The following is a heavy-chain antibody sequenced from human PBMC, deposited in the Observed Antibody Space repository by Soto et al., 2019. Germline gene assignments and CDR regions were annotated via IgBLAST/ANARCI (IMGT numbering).Heavy chain of an antibody. CDR3: ARVGAAAGTGPQAFLDY. CDR2: INHSGST. Sequence: SSETLSLTCAVYGGSFSGYYWSWIRQPPGKGLEWIGEINHSGSTNYNPSLKSRVTISVDTFKNQFSLKLSSVTAADTAVYYCARVGAAAGTGPQAFLDYWGQGTLVTVSS. J-gene: IGHJ4*02. D-gene: IGHD6-13*01. CDR1: GGSFSGYY. V-gene: IGHV4-34*01.